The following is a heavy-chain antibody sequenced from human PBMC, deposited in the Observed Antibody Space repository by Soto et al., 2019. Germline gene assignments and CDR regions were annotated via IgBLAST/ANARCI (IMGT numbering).Heavy chain of an antibody. Sequence: QVQLVQSGPEVKKPGASVKVSCKASGYTFSSYAIAWVRQAPGRGLEWMGWISAYNGNTNYAQNFQGRVTMTTDTSTSTAYMELRSLRSDDTAVYYCASDPRVYYDSSGYYWVYWGQGTLVTVSS. CDR2: ISAYNGNT. D-gene: IGHD3-22*01. J-gene: IGHJ4*02. V-gene: IGHV1-18*01. CDR3: ASDPRVYYDSSGYYWVY. CDR1: GYTFSSYA.